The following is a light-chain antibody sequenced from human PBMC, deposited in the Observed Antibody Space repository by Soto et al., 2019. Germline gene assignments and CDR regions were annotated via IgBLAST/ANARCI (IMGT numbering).Light chain of an antibody. Sequence: QSALTQPASVSGSPGQSITISCTGTTSDVGSYDLVSWYQQRPGKAPKIMIYEVSKRPSGDSNRFSGSKSGNTASLTISGLQAEDEADYYCCSYAGGRSPYVFGTGTKLTVL. CDR3: CSYAGGRSPYV. CDR2: EVS. V-gene: IGLV2-23*02. CDR1: TSDVGSYDL. J-gene: IGLJ1*01.